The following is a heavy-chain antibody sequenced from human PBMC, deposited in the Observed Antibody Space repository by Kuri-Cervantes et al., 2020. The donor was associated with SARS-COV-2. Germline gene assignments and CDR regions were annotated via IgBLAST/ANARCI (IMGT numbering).Heavy chain of an antibody. CDR3: ARGNAAYYYYYYMDV. D-gene: IGHD6-25*01. CDR1: GFTFSSYA. Sequence: GESLKISCAASGFTFSSYAMSWVRQAPGKGLEWGSAISGSGGSTYYADSVKGRFTISRDNAKNSLYLQMNSLRAGDTAVYYCARGNAAYYYYYYMDVWGKGTTVTVSS. J-gene: IGHJ6*03. V-gene: IGHV3-23*01. CDR2: ISGSGGST.